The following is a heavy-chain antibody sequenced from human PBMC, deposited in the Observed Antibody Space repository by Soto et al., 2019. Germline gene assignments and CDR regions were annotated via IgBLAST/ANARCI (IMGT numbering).Heavy chain of an antibody. D-gene: IGHD5-18*01. J-gene: IGHJ6*02. CDR2: LYSSGTT. CDR3: ARDWSKFSYNYPYYYAMDA. CDR1: GFSVTNSY. Sequence: PGGSLRLSCTVSGFSVTNSYINWVRQAPGKGLEWVSILYSSGTTYYADSVRGRFTVSRDDSKNTLFLYMNSLRADDTAVYYCARDWSKFSYNYPYYYAMDAWGQGTTVTVSS. V-gene: IGHV3-53*01.